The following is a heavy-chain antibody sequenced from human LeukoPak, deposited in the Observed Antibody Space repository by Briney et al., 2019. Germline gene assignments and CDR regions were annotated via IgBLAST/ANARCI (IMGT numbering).Heavy chain of an antibody. CDR1: GGSFSGYY. V-gene: IGHV4-34*01. CDR3: ARSSSWYTAFDI. CDR2: INHSGST. J-gene: IGHJ3*02. D-gene: IGHD6-13*01. Sequence: PSETLSLTCAVYGGSFSGYYWSWIRQPPGKGLEWIGEINHSGSTNYNPSLKSRVTLSVDTSKNQFSLKLSSVTAADTAVYYCARSSSWYTAFDIWGPGTMVTVSS.